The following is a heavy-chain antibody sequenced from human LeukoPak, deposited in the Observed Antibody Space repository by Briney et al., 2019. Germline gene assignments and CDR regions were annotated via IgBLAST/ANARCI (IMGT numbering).Heavy chain of an antibody. V-gene: IGHV3-21*01. D-gene: IGHD1-26*01. CDR1: GFTFSSYS. CDR3: ARREGATGFDY. CDR2: ISSSTSYI. J-gene: IGHJ4*02. Sequence: GGSLRLSCAASGFTFSSYSMNWVRQAPGKGLEWVSSISSSTSYIYYADSVNGRFTISRDNAKNSLYLQMNSLRAEDTAVYYCARREGATGFDYWGQGTLVTVSS.